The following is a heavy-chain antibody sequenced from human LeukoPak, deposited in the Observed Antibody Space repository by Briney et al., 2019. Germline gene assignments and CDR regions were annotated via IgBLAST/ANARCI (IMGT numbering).Heavy chain of an antibody. J-gene: IGHJ6*03. CDR3: AKSRTSLNYYYYYMDV. D-gene: IGHD3-16*01. V-gene: IGHV3-23*01. CDR1: GFTFSSYA. Sequence: GGSLRLSCAASGFTFSSYAMSWVRQAPGKGVEWVSAISGSGGSTYYADSVKGRFTISRDNYKNTVYLQMNSLRADDTAVYYCAKSRTSLNYYYYYMDVWGKGTTVTVSS. CDR2: ISGSGGST.